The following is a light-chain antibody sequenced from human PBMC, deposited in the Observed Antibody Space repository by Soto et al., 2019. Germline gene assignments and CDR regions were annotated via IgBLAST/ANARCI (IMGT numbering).Light chain of an antibody. CDR3: QQFDDYPFT. V-gene: IGKV1D-13*01. Sequence: AIQLTQSPSSLSASVGDSVTITCRASQGISSALAWYQLLPGRTPKLLIYDASTLESGVPSRFSGSRSVTDFTLTFSSLQPEDFATYYCQQFDDYPFTFGPVTTVDI. CDR1: QGISSA. CDR2: DAS. J-gene: IGKJ3*01.